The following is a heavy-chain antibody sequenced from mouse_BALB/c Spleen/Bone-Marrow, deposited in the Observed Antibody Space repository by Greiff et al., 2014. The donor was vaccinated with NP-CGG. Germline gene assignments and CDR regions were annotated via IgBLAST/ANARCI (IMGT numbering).Heavy chain of an antibody. V-gene: IGHV5-9-4*01. CDR3: ARLDSSGSNFFDC. J-gene: IGHJ2*01. CDR1: GFSFNTYA. Sequence: EVQGVESGGGLVKPGGSLKLACAASGFSFNTYAMSWVRRSPEKRLEWVATINSGGSYTYYPDTVKGRFTIARDNAKNTLYLEMSSLRSEDAAMYYCARLDSSGSNFFDCWGQGTTLTVSS. CDR2: INSGGSYT. D-gene: IGHD3-2*01.